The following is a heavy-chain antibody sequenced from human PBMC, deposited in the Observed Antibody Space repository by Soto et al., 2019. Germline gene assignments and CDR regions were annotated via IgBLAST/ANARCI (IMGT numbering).Heavy chain of an antibody. J-gene: IGHJ5*02. D-gene: IGHD3-3*01. Sequence: QITLKESGPTLVRPTQTLTLTCTFSGFSLSSSGVGVGWIRQPPGKALEWLALIYWDDDKRYSPSLKSRLTITKDTSKNQVALTMINMDPVDTGTYYCAHRPVREYLWSASASRGSSWFDPWGQGTLVTVSS. CDR3: AHRPVREYLWSASASRGSSWFDP. V-gene: IGHV2-5*02. CDR1: GFSLSSSGVG. CDR2: IYWDDDK.